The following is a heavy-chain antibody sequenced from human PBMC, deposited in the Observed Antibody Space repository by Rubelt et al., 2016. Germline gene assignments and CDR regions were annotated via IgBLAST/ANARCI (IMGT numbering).Heavy chain of an antibody. V-gene: IGHV4-34*02. Sequence: QVRLQQWGAGLLKPSETLSLTCAVYGGSFNDHYWSWIRQPPGKGLEWIGEINHSGSTNYNPSLKSRITISVDTSKNQFSPGRTCVTAADTAVYYCARAVTAESRDYDYYYGMDVWGQGTTVTVAS. J-gene: IGHJ6*02. CDR3: ARAVTAESRDYDYYYGMDV. CDR2: INHSGST. CDR1: GGSFNDHY. D-gene: IGHD2-21*02.